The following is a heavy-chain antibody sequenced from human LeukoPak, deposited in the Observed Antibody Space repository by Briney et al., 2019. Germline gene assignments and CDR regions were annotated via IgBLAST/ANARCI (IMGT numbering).Heavy chain of an antibody. CDR1: GYSFTSYW. J-gene: IGHJ5*02. Sequence: GESPKISCKGSGYSFTSYWIGWVRQMPGKGLGWMGIIYPGDSDTRYSPSFQGQVTISADKSISTAYLQWNSLKASDTAMYYCARVFDYYDSSGTNWNWFDPWGQGTLVTVSS. CDR2: IYPGDSDT. CDR3: ARVFDYYDSSGTNWNWFDP. V-gene: IGHV5-51*01. D-gene: IGHD3-22*01.